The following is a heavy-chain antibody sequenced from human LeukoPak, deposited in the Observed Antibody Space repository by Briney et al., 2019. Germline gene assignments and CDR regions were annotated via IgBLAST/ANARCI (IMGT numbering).Heavy chain of an antibody. V-gene: IGHV3-30*14. J-gene: IGHJ3*02. CDR3: ARDSPQRITIFGVERAFDI. Sequence: PGGSLRLSCAASGFTFSSYAMHWVRQAPGKGLEWVAVISYDGSSKYYADSVKGRFTISRDNSKNTLYLQMNSLRAEDTAVYYCARDSPQRITIFGVERAFDIWGQGTMVTVSS. CDR2: ISYDGSSK. D-gene: IGHD3-3*01. CDR1: GFTFSSYA.